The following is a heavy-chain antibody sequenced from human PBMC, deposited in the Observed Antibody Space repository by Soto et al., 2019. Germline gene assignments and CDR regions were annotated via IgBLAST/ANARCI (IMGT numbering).Heavy chain of an antibody. V-gene: IGHV5-51*01. CDR3: ARRLAPAGPDGGYFDY. CDR2: IYPGDSDT. D-gene: IGHD6-13*01. J-gene: IGHJ4*02. CDR1: VYSFTSYW. Sequence: PGESLKISCKGSVYSFTSYWIGWVRQMRGKGLEWMGLIYPGDSDTRYSPSFQGQVTISADKSISTAYLQWSSLKASDTAMYYCARRLAPAGPDGGYFDYWGQGTRVTVSS.